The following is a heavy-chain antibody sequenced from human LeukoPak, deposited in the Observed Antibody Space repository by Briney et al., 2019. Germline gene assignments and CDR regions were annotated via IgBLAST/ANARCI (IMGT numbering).Heavy chain of an antibody. V-gene: IGHV1-2*02. CDR2: INPNSGGT. D-gene: IGHD5-12*01. CDR3: ARQELVDIVATTY. J-gene: IGHJ4*02. Sequence: ASVRVSCKASGYTFTDYYIHWVRQAPGQGLEWMGWINPNSGGTNYAQKFQGRVTMTRDTSISTAYMELSRLRSDDTAVYYCARQELVDIVATTYWGQGTLVTVSS. CDR1: GYTFTDYY.